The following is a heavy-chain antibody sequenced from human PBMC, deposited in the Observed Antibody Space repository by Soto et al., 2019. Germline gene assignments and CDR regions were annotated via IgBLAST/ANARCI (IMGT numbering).Heavy chain of an antibody. D-gene: IGHD3-22*01. CDR2: ISIDGSSK. V-gene: IGHV3-30*04. J-gene: IGHJ4*02. CDR1: GFTFSSYA. CDR3: ARVSRAMILVIITVALDN. Sequence: QVQLVESGGGVVQPGTSLILSCAASGFTFSSYAMHWVRQAPGKGLEWVAVISIDGSSKYYADSVKGRFTISRDNSKNTLYLQMNSLTSEDTAVYYCARVSRAMILVIITVALDNWGQGTLVTVSS.